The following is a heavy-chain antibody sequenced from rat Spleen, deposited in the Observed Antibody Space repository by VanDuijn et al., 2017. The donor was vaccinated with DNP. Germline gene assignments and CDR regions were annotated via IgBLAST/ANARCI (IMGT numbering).Heavy chain of an antibody. J-gene: IGHJ3*01. D-gene: IGHD1-11*01. Sequence: EVQLVESGGGLVQSGRSLKVSCAASGFKLNDYWMGWVRQAPGKELEWIGEINKDSSTINYTPSLKDKFTISRDNAQNTLYLQMSKLGSEDTAIYYCARAGWHGWLAYWGQGTLVTVSS. CDR1: GFKLNDYW. V-gene: IGHV4-2*01. CDR2: INKDSSTI. CDR3: ARAGWHGWLAY.